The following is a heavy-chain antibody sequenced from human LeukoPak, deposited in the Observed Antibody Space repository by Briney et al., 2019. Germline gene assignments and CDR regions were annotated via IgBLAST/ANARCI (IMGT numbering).Heavy chain of an antibody. V-gene: IGHV1-2*02. Sequence: ASVKVSCKASGYTFTGYYMHWVRQAPGQGLEWMGWINPNSGGTNYAQKFQGRVTMTRDTSISTAYMELSRLRSDDTAVYYCASGYGDYDPYYYYGMDVWGQGTTVTVSS. CDR3: ASGYGDYDPYYYYGMDV. D-gene: IGHD4-17*01. J-gene: IGHJ6*02. CDR2: INPNSGGT. CDR1: GYTFTGYY.